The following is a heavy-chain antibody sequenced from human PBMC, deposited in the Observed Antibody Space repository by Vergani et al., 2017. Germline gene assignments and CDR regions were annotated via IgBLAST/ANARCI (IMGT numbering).Heavy chain of an antibody. Sequence: QVQLVESAGGVVQPGGSLRLSCAASGFTFSNFGMHWIRQAPGKGLEWLAYIGNDGINTRYRDAVKGRFTVSRDNSKDILYLQMDSLRSEDTALYYCTKHLRDYTDGLPYSWGPGTLVIVSS. CDR3: TKHLRDYTDGLPYS. J-gene: IGHJ4*02. V-gene: IGHV3-30*02. CDR1: GFTFSNFG. CDR2: IGNDGINT. D-gene: IGHD4-11*01.